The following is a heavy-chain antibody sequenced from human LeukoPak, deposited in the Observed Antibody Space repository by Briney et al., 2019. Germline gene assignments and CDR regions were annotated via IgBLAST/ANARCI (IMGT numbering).Heavy chain of an antibody. CDR1: GGSFSGYY. V-gene: IGHV4-34*01. J-gene: IGHJ4*02. D-gene: IGHD7-27*01. Sequence: SETLSLTCAVYGGSFSGYYWSWIRQPPGKGLEWIGEINHSGSTNYNPSLKSRVTISVDTSKNQFSLKLSSVTAADTAVYYCARLGRSTRPADYWGQGTLVTVSS. CDR2: INHSGST. CDR3: ARLGRSTRPADY.